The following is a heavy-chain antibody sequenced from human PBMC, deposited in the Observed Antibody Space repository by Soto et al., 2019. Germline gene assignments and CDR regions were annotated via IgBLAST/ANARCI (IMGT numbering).Heavy chain of an antibody. V-gene: IGHV1-2*02. D-gene: IGHD1-26*01. J-gene: IGHJ6*02. CDR3: ARSSGGYSYYGMDV. CDR1: GYTFTDYY. CDR2: INSNSGGT. Sequence: QVQLVQSGAEVKKPGASVKFSCKASGYTFTDYYIFWVRQAPGQGFEWMGLINSNSGGTNYAQKFQGGVTMTRETSSSTVYMELSRLTSDDTAVYYCARSSGGYSYYGMDVWGQGTTVTVSS.